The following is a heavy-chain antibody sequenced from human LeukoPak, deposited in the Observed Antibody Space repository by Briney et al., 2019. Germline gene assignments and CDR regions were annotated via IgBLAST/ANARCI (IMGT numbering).Heavy chain of an antibody. CDR2: ISYDGSNK. J-gene: IGHJ4*02. CDR1: GFTFSSYG. V-gene: IGHV3-30*19. CDR3: ASPYCSSTSCPPYGDYEVDY. Sequence: GRSLRLSCAASGFTFSSYGMHWVRQAPGKGLEWVAVISYDGSNKYYADSVKGRFTISRDNSKNTLYLQMNSLRAGDTAVYYCASPYCSSTSCPPYGDYEVDYWGQGTLVTASS. D-gene: IGHD2-2*01.